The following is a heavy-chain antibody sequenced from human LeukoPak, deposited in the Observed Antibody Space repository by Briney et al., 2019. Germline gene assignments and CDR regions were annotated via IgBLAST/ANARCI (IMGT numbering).Heavy chain of an antibody. V-gene: IGHV1-69*13. CDR1: GGTFSSYA. J-gene: IGHJ4*02. Sequence: ASVKVSCKASGGTFSSYAISWVRQAPGQGLEWMGGIIPIFGTANYAQKFQGRVTITADESTSTAYMELSSLRSEDTAVYYCARGGVHTGGNLYWGQGTLVTVSS. CDR2: IIPIFGTA. CDR3: ARGGVHTGGNLY. D-gene: IGHD3-10*01.